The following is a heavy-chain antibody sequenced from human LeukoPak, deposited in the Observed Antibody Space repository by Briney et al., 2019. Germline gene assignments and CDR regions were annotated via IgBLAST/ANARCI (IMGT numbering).Heavy chain of an antibody. CDR2: IIPIFGTA. D-gene: IGHD3-22*01. J-gene: IGHJ4*02. CDR1: GGTFSSYA. V-gene: IGHV1-69*13. CDR3: ARFGSGYYSFDY. Sequence: SVKVSCKASGGTFSSYAISWVRQAPGQGLEWVGGIIPIFGTANYAQKFQGRVTITADESTSTAYMELSSLRSEDTAVYYCARFGSGYYSFDYWGQGTLVTVSS.